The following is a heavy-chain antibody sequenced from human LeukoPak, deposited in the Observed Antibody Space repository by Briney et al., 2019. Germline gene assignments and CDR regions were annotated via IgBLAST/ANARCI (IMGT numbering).Heavy chain of an antibody. CDR1: GGSISSGGYS. CDR3: ARGSITMVRGVILVSVDY. Sequence: PSQTLSLTCAVSGGSISSGGYSWSWIRQPPGKGLEWIGYIYHSGSTYYNPSLKSRVTISVDRSKNQFSLKLSSVTAADTAVYYCARGSITMVRGVILVSVDYWGQGTLVTVYS. D-gene: IGHD3-10*01. V-gene: IGHV4-30-2*01. CDR2: IYHSGST. J-gene: IGHJ4*02.